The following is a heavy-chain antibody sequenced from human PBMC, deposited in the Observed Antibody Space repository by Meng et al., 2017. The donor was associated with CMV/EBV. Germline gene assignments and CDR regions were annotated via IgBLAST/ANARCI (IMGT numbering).Heavy chain of an antibody. CDR2: IIPIFGTA. V-gene: IGHV1-69*12. Sequence: QVQMVQSGAGEKKPGSSVKVSCKATGGTFSSYAISWVRQAPGQGLEWMGGIIPIFGTANYAQKFQGRVTITADESTSTAYMELSSLRSEDTAVYYCARAGDYGGRGYFDYWGQGTLVTVYS. J-gene: IGHJ4*02. D-gene: IGHD4-23*01. CDR3: ARAGDYGGRGYFDY. CDR1: GGTFSSYA.